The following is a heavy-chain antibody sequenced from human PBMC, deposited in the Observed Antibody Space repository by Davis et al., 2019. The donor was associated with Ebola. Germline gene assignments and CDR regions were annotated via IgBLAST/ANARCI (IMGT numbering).Heavy chain of an antibody. Sequence: GASLKTSCRVSGFTLGDYALYWVRHAPRKRLEWVCFIRTKAYGGKAAYAASVKGRFTIPRDDSKSIAYLQMDSLKIEDTAVYYCSRDLKQRPQSYYDGMDVWGQGTWVTVSS. CDR3: SRDLKQRPQSYYDGMDV. CDR2: IRTKAYGGKA. V-gene: IGHV3-49*04. D-gene: IGHD6-6*01. CDR1: GFTLGDYA. J-gene: IGHJ6*02.